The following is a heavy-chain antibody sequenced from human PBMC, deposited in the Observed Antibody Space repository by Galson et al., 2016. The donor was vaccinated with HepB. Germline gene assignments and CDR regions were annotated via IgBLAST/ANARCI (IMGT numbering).Heavy chain of an antibody. CDR2: SSYNGIT. Sequence: TLSLICSVSGDSINNYYSSWIRQLPGKTLEWIGYSSYNGITDYNSSLKSRVNISVDTSKNQFSLKLSSVTAADTALYYCATTYCGGTCSHVYAFDFWGQGIMVTVSS. J-gene: IGHJ3*01. D-gene: IGHD2-21*01. CDR3: ATTYCGGTCSHVYAFDF. CDR1: GDSINNYY. V-gene: IGHV4-59*01.